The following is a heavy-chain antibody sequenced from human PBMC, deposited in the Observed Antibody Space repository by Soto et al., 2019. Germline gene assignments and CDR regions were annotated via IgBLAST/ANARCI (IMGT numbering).Heavy chain of an antibody. V-gene: IGHV3-33*01. D-gene: IGHD3-3*01. J-gene: IGHJ6*02. CDR1: GFTFSSYG. CDR3: ARETTLGYDFWSGLGFGMDV. Sequence: GGSLRLSCAASGFTFSSYGMHWVRQAPGKGLEWVAVIWYDGSNKYYADSVKGRFTISRDNSKSTLYLQMNSLRAEDTAVYYCARETTLGYDFWSGLGFGMDVWGQGTTVTVSS. CDR2: IWYDGSNK.